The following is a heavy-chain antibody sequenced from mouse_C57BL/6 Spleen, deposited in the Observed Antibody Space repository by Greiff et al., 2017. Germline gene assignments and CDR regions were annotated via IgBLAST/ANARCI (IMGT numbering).Heavy chain of an antibody. CDR1: GFNIKHTY. Sequence: VQLQQSVAELVRPGASVKLSCTASGFNIKHTYMHWVKQRPEQGLEWIGRIDPANGNTKYAPKFQGQATITADTSSNTAYLQLSSLTSEDTAIYYCARGLYYGKEFAYWGQGTLVTVSA. D-gene: IGHD2-1*01. CDR3: ARGLYYGKEFAY. CDR2: IDPANGNT. V-gene: IGHV14-3*01. J-gene: IGHJ3*01.